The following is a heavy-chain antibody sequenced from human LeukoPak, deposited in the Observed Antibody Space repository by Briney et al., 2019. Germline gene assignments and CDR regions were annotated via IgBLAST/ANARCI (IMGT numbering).Heavy chain of an antibody. V-gene: IGHV3-74*01. CDR1: GLALSAYK. J-gene: IGHJ4*02. CDR3: VVGGSPGY. Sequence: GGSLRLSCAASGLALSAYKMHWVRQAPRKGLVWVSRISTDGYTTDYADFVQGRFTASRDNTKNTWSLEMNSLRAEDTAVYYCVVGGSPGYWGQGTLVTVSS. D-gene: IGHD2-15*01. CDR2: ISTDGYTT.